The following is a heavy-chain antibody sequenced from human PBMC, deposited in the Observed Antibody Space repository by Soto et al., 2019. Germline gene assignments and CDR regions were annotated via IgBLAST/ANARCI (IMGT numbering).Heavy chain of an antibody. V-gene: IGHV3-15*01. D-gene: IGHD4-17*01. CDR2: IKRKTDGGTT. Sequence: GGSLRLSCAASGFTFSNAWMSWVRQAPGKGLEWVGRIKRKTDGGTTDYAAPVKGRFTISRDDSKNTLYLQMNSLKTEDTAVYYCTTGPIGDYGDYWGQGTLVTVSS. CDR1: GFTFSNAW. J-gene: IGHJ4*02. CDR3: TTGPIGDYGDY.